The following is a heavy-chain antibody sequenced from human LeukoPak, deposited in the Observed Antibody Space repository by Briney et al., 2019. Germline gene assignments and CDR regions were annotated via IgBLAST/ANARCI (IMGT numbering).Heavy chain of an antibody. CDR3: ARSFNYYYYYMDV. CDR2: IYYSGST. V-gene: IGHV4-59*01. J-gene: IGHJ6*03. Sequence: PSETVSLTCTVSGGSISNYYWNWIRQPPGKGLEWIGYIYYSGSTNYNPSLKSRVTISVDTSKNQFSLKLSSVTAAGTAVYYCARSFNYYYYYMDVWGKGTTVTVSS. D-gene: IGHD2/OR15-2a*01. CDR1: GGSISNYY.